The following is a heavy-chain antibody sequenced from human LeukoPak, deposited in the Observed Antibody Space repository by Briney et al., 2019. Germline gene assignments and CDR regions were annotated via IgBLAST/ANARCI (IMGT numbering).Heavy chain of an antibody. CDR1: GFTFSNYA. CDR2: ISASGSNT. J-gene: IGHJ4*02. D-gene: IGHD1-26*01. Sequence: PGGSLRLSCAASGFTFSNYAMTWVRQAPGRGLECVSVISASGSNTDYADSVKGRFTISRDNSKNMVFLQMKSLRAEDTAVYYCVRSGGYWGQGTLVTVSS. CDR3: VRSGGY. V-gene: IGHV3-23*01.